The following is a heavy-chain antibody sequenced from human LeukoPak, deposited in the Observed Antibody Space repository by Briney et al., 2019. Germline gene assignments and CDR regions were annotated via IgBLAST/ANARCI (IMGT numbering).Heavy chain of an antibody. D-gene: IGHD5-12*01. CDR1: GGSISSSSYY. Sequence: PSETLSLTCTVSGGSISSSSYYWGWIRQPPGKGLEWIGSIYYSGSTYYNPSLKSRVTISVDKSKNQFSLKLSSVTAADTAVYSCARLPFNSGYEYIDYWGQGTLVIVSS. J-gene: IGHJ4*02. V-gene: IGHV4-39*07. CDR3: ARLPFNSGYEYIDY. CDR2: IYYSGST.